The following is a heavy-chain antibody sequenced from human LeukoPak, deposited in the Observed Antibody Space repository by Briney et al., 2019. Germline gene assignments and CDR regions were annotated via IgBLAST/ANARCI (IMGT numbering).Heavy chain of an antibody. D-gene: IGHD2-21*01. CDR1: GFTFSNYG. CDR2: IWYDGSNK. CDR3: ARDGGGVVQRRKEDYFDY. Sequence: HPGGSLRLSCAASGFTFSNYGMNWVRQAPGKGLEWVAFIWYDGSNKYYADSVKGRFTISRDNSKNTLYLQMDSLKVDDTAMYYCARDGGGVVQRRKEDYFDYWGQGTLVTVSS. V-gene: IGHV3-30*02. J-gene: IGHJ4*02.